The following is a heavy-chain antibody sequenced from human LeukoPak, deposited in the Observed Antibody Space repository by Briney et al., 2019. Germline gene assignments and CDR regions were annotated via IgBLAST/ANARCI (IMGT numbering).Heavy chain of an antibody. D-gene: IGHD1-14*01. CDR2: IWSDGTNK. Sequence: PGGSLRLSRAVSGFNFSSSAMHSVRQAPGKGLEWVAIIWSDGTNKYYADSVKGRFTISRDNSKSTLYLQMNSLRAEDTAVYYCARGLLTKPYYWGQGTLVTVSS. J-gene: IGHJ4*02. CDR1: GFNFSSSA. V-gene: IGHV3-33*01. CDR3: ARGLLTKPYY.